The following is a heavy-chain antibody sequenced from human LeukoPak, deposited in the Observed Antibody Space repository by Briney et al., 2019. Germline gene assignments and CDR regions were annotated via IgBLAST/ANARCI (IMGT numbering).Heavy chain of an antibody. V-gene: IGHV3-33*01. D-gene: IGHD6-19*01. Sequence: GGSLRLSCAASGFTFSSYGMQWVRQAPGKGLEWVAVIWYDGSSNYYTDSVKGRFTISRDNSKDTLYLQMNSLRADDTGIYYCARSGGRGWYPADYWGQGTLVTVSS. J-gene: IGHJ4*02. CDR2: IWYDGSSN. CDR1: GFTFSSYG. CDR3: ARSGGRGWYPADY.